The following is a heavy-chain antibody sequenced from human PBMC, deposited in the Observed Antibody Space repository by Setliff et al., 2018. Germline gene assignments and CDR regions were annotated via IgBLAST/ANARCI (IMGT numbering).Heavy chain of an antibody. Sequence: SETLSLTCTVSGGSLSSYNYWSWIRQPAGKGLEWIGQIYTDGSTNYNPSLKSRVTISVDKSKNQFSLKLSSVTAADTAVYYCARLPGYCNGGNCYGYYTFDIWGQGTMVTVSS. CDR3: ARLPGYCNGGNCYGYYTFDI. CDR1: GGSLSSYNY. V-gene: IGHV4-61*09. J-gene: IGHJ3*02. CDR2: IYTDGST. D-gene: IGHD2-15*01.